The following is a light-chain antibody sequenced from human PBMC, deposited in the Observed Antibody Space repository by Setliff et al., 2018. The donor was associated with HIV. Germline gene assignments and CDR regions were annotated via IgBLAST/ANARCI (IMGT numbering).Light chain of an antibody. CDR3: SSYAITNTLP. CDR1: NSDVGGYNY. V-gene: IGLV2-14*01. Sequence: QSALTQPASVSGSPGQSITISCTGTNSDVGGYNYVSWYQQHPGRAPKLIIYEVRNRPSGVSHRFSGSKSGNTASLTISGLQAEDEADYYCSSYAITNTLPFGTGTKV. J-gene: IGLJ1*01. CDR2: EVR.